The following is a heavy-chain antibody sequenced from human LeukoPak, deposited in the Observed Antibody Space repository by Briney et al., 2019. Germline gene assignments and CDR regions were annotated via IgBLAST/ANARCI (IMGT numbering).Heavy chain of an antibody. V-gene: IGHV4-34*01. Sequence: SETLPLTCAVYGGSLSGYYRTWIRQPPGKGLEWIGEIKQSERTNYNPSLKSRITISIDTSKNQFSLKLTSVTAADTAVYYCAREGLKNVHNPLGYWGQGTLVTVPS. CDR2: IKQSERT. CDR1: GGSLSGYY. D-gene: IGHD5-24*01. CDR3: AREGLKNVHNPLGY. J-gene: IGHJ4*02.